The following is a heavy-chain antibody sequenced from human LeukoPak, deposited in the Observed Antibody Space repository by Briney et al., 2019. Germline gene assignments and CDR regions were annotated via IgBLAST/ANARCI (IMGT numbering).Heavy chain of an antibody. Sequence: QPGGSLRLSCAASGLTVSSNYMSWVRQAPGRGLEWVSVIYSGGSTYYADSVTGRFTISRHNSKNTLYLQMNSLRDEDTAVYYCARVKGIGSAWYRPYFDYWGQGTLVTVSS. CDR2: IYSGGST. J-gene: IGHJ4*02. V-gene: IGHV3-53*04. CDR1: GLTVSSNY. D-gene: IGHD6-19*01. CDR3: ARVKGIGSAWYRPYFDY.